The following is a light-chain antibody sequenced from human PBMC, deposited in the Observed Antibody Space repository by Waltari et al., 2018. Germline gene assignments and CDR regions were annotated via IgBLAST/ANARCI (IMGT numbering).Light chain of an antibody. CDR3: QQYGTSPYT. J-gene: IGKJ2*01. V-gene: IGKV3-20*01. Sequence: IVLTQSLGTLSLSPGDKASLPCKASQNLSSNFLAWYRQRPGQPPGLLIHGAAKRAAGIPDTFSGSGSGTDFTLTISRLEAEDSAVYYCQQYGTSPYTFGQGTKVEIK. CDR2: GAA. CDR1: QNLSSNF.